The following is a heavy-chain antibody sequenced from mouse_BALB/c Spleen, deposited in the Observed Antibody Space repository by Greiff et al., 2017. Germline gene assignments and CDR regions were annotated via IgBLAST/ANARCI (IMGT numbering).Heavy chain of an antibody. Sequence: VQLQQSGPELVKPGASVKISCKASGYSFTGYFMNWVMQSHGKSLEWIGRINPYNGDTFYNQKFKGKATLTVDKSSSTAHMELRSLASEDSAVYYCARPSLRGNAMDYWGQGTSVTVSS. CDR3: ARPSLRGNAMDY. CDR2: INPYNGDT. D-gene: IGHD1-1*01. V-gene: IGHV1-20*02. CDR1: GYSFTGYF. J-gene: IGHJ4*01.